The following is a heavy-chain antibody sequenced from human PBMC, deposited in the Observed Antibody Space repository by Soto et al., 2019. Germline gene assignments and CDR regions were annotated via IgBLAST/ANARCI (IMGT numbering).Heavy chain of an antibody. J-gene: IGHJ4*02. D-gene: IGHD2-2*01. CDR3: ARDGQPLGYYFDY. CDR2: IWYDGSNK. Sequence: GGSLRLSCAASGFTFSSYCMHWVRQAPGKGLEWVAVIWYDGSNKYYADSVKGRFTISRDNSKNTLYLQMNSLRAEDTAVYYCARDGQPLGYYFDYWGQGTLVTVSS. V-gene: IGHV3-33*01. CDR1: GFTFSSYC.